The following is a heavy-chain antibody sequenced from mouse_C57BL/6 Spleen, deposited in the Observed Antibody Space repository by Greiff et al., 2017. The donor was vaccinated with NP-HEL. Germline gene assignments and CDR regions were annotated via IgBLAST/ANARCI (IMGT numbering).Heavy chain of an antibody. D-gene: IGHD1-1*01. CDR2: ISDGGSYT. Sequence: EVQLVESGGGLVKPGGSLKLSCAASGFTFSSYAMSWVRQTPEKRLEWVATISDGGSYTYYPDNVKGRFTISRDNAKNNLYLQMSHLKSEDTAMYYCARDVYGSSYVYFDYWGQGTTLTVSS. V-gene: IGHV5-4*01. J-gene: IGHJ2*01. CDR3: ARDVYGSSYVYFDY. CDR1: GFTFSSYA.